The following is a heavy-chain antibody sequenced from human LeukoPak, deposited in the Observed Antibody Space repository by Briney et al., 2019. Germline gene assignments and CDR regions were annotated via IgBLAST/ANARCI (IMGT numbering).Heavy chain of an antibody. D-gene: IGHD5-12*01. CDR2: IYTSGST. CDR3: AREPKWLRYPAFDY. J-gene: IGHJ4*02. CDR1: GGSISSYY. V-gene: IGHV4-4*07. Sequence: PSETLSLTCTVSGGSISSYYWSWIRQPAGKGLEWIGRIYTSGSTNYNPSLKSRVTMSVDTSKNQFSLKLSSVTAADTAVYYCAREPKWLRYPAFDYWGQGTLVTVSS.